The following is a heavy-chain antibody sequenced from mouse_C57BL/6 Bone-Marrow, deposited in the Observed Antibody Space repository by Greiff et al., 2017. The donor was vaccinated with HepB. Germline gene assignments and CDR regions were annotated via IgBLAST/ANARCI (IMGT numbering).Heavy chain of an antibody. D-gene: IGHD1-1*01. CDR2: IDPETGGT. Sequence: QVQLQQSGAELVRPGASVTLSCKASGYTFTDYEMHWVKQTPVHGLEWIGAIDPETGGTAYNQKFKGKAILTADKSSSTAYMELRSLTSEDSADYYCTTPYYSGSPGYFDYWGQGTTLTVSS. V-gene: IGHV1-15*01. CDR1: GYTFTDYE. J-gene: IGHJ2*01. CDR3: TTPYYSGSPGYFDY.